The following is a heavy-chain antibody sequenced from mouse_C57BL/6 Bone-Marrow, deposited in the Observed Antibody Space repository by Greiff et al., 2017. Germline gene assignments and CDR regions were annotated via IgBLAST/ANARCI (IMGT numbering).Heavy chain of an antibody. CDR3: TTVYDGYDVAFAY. CDR2: IDPENGDT. V-gene: IGHV14-4*01. CDR1: GFNITDDY. Sequence: EVQLQQSGAELVRPGASVKLSCTASGFNITDDYMHWVKQRPEQGLEWIGWIDPENGDTEYASKFQGKATITANTSSNTAYLQLSSLTSEDTAVYYCTTVYDGYDVAFAYWGQGTLVTVSA. D-gene: IGHD2-3*01. J-gene: IGHJ3*01.